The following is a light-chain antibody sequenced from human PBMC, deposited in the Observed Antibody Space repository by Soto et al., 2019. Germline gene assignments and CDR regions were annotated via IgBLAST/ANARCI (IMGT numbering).Light chain of an antibody. J-gene: IGLJ2*01. Sequence: QSVLTQPASVSGSPGQSITISCTGTSSDVGGYNYVSWYQQHPGKAPKLMIYDVSYRPSGVSNRFSGSKSDNTASLTISGLQAEDEADYYCSSYTSSSTLVFGGGTKLTVL. CDR2: DVS. CDR1: SSDVGGYNY. V-gene: IGLV2-14*01. CDR3: SSYTSSSTLV.